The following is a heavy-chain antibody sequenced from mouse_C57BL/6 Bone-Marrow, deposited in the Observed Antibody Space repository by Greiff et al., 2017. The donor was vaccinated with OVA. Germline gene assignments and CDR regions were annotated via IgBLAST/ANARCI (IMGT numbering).Heavy chain of an antibody. CDR1: GFSLTSYG. CDR2: IWRGGST. Sequence: VKLQESGPGLVQPSQSLSITCTVSGFSLTSYGVHWVRHSPGKGLEWLGVIWRGGSTDYNAAFMSRLSITKDNSKSQVFFKMTSLQADDTAIYYCAKKGNHYDMDYWGQGTSVTVSS. J-gene: IGHJ4*01. V-gene: IGHV2-5*01. CDR3: AKKGNHYDMDY.